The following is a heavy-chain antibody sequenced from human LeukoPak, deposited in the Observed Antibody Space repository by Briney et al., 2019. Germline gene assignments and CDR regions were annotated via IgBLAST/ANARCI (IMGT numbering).Heavy chain of an antibody. Sequence: ASVKVSCKASGYTFTSYGISWVRQAPGQGLEWMGWISAYNGNTNYAQKLQGRVTMTTDTSTSTAYMELRSLRSDDTAVYYCARGRWDYYDSIDLALGYWGQGTLVTVSS. CDR3: ARGRWDYYDSIDLALGY. V-gene: IGHV1-18*01. CDR2: ISAYNGNT. CDR1: GYTFTSYG. D-gene: IGHD3-22*01. J-gene: IGHJ4*02.